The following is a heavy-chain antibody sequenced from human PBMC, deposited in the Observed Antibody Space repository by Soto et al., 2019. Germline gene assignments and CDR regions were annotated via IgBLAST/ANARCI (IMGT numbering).Heavy chain of an antibody. CDR1: GGSLSSGDYY. D-gene: IGHD3-3*01. CDR2: IYYGGST. V-gene: IGHV4-30-4*01. J-gene: IGHJ6*02. Sequence: QVQLQESGTGLVKPSQTLSLPCTVSGGSLSSGDYYWSWIRQPPGKGLEWIGYIYYGGSTYYNPSFKRRVTISVDTSKNQFSLKLSSVTAADTAVYYCARGSYTIFGVVIDVWGQGTTVTVSS. CDR3: ARGSYTIFGVVIDV.